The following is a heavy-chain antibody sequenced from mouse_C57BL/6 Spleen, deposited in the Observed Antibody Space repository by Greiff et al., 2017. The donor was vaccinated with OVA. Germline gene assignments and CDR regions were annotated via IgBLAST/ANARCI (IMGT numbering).Heavy chain of an antibody. V-gene: IGHV5-6*01. J-gene: IGHJ2*01. D-gene: IGHD2-3*01. CDR2: ISSGGSYT. Sequence: EVKLMESGGDLVKPGGSLKLSCAASGFTFSSYGMSWVRQTPDKRLEWVATISSGGSYTYYPDSVKGRFTISRDNAKNTLYLQMSSLKSEDTAMYYCARGYDGYDYWGQGTTLTVSS. CDR1: GFTFSSYG. CDR3: ARGYDGYDY.